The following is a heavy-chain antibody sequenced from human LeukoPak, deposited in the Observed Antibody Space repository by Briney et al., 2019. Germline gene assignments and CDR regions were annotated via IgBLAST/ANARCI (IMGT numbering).Heavy chain of an antibody. J-gene: IGHJ1*01. CDR2: IRYDGSNK. CDR3: AKDRIGVGPGGYFQH. D-gene: IGHD3-10*01. Sequence: GGSLRLSCAASGFTFSSYGMHWVRQAPGKGLEWVAFIRYDGSNKYYADSVKGRFTISRDNSKNTLYLQMNSLRAEDTAVYYCAKDRIGVGPGGYFQHWGQGTLVTVSS. V-gene: IGHV3-30*02. CDR1: GFTFSSYG.